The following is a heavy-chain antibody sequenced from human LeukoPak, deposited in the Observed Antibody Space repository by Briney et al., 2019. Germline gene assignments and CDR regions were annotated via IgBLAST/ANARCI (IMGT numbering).Heavy chain of an antibody. Sequence: PGGSLRLSCAASGFTFSSYAMHWVRQAPGKGLEWVAVISYDGSNKYYADFVKGRFTFSRDNSKNTVHLQMNSLRAEDTAVYYCARGRSRERAYGMDVWGPGTTVTVSS. J-gene: IGHJ6*02. D-gene: IGHD6-6*01. CDR3: ARGRSRERAYGMDV. CDR2: ISYDGSNK. V-gene: IGHV3-30-3*01. CDR1: GFTFSSYA.